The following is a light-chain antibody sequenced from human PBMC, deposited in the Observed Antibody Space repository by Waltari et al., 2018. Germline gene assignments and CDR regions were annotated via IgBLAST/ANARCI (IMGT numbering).Light chain of an antibody. Sequence: EIVLTQSPATLSLSPGERAPLPCRASQSVSSYLAWYQQKPGQAPRLLIYDASNRATGIPARFSGSGSGTDFTLTISSLEPEDFAVYYCQQRSNWPPFTFGQGTRLEIK. CDR2: DAS. CDR3: QQRSNWPPFT. V-gene: IGKV3-11*01. J-gene: IGKJ5*01. CDR1: QSVSSY.